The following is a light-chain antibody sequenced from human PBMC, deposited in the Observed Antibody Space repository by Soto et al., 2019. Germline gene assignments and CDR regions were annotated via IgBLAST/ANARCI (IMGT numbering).Light chain of an antibody. CDR3: QQYGSSPSWT. CDR2: DAS. J-gene: IGKJ1*01. Sequence: EIVLTQSPGTLSLSPGERATLSCRASQSLTGNYLAWYQQKPGQAPRLLIYDASSRATGIPDRFSGSGSGTEFTLTISRLQPEDFAVYYCQQYGSSPSWTFGPGTKVEIK. V-gene: IGKV3-20*01. CDR1: QSLTGNY.